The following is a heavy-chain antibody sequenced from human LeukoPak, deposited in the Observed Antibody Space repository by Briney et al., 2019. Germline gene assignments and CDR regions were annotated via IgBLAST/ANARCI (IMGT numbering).Heavy chain of an antibody. CDR1: GYTFTSYA. CDR2: INAGNGNT. Sequence: GASVKVSCKASGYTFTSYAMHWVRQAPGQRLEWMGWINAGNGNTKYSQKFQGRVTITRDTSASTAYMELSSLRSEDTAVYYCARDPSGPAGSIAVARWFDPWGQGTLVTVSS. J-gene: IGHJ5*02. CDR3: ARDPSGPAGSIAVARWFDP. D-gene: IGHD6-19*01. V-gene: IGHV1-3*01.